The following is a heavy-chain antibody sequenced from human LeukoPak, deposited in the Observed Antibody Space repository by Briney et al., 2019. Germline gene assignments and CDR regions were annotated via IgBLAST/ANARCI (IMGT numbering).Heavy chain of an antibody. J-gene: IGHJ4*02. CDR3: ATGHSYGYNY. CDR1: GLTFNIFW. V-gene: IGHV3-74*01. D-gene: IGHD5-18*01. Sequence: GGSLGLSCAASGLTFNIFWMHWVRQAPGKGLVWVSLIKGDGSSTTYMDSVKGRFIISRDNAKNTLYLQMNSLRTEDTAVYYCATGHSYGYNYWGQGTLVTVSP. CDR2: IKGDGSST.